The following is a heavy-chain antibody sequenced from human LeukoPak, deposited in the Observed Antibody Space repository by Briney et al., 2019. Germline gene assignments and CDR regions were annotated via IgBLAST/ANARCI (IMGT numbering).Heavy chain of an antibody. D-gene: IGHD6-19*01. V-gene: IGHV4-59*08. Sequence: SETLSLTCTVSGVSISSSYWSWIRQSPGKGLEWIGYIDYSGSTNYNPSLKSRVTISVDTSKKQLSLKLSSVTAADTAVYYCAVLAGTDYYYNMDVWGQGTTATVSS. CDR2: IDYSGST. J-gene: IGHJ6*02. CDR1: GVSISSSY. CDR3: AVLAGTDYYYNMDV.